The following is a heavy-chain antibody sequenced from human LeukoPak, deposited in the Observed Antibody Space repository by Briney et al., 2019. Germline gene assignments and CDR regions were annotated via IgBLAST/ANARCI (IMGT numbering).Heavy chain of an antibody. D-gene: IGHD3-3*01. V-gene: IGHV1-2*02. Sequence: VASVKVSCKASGYEFRDHYLHWVRQAPGQGLEWMGWVNPQTGNTLYAQKFDGRVTMTSDTSISTAYMELRGLTSDDTAIFYCARDLADNFYVMDVWGQGTTVIVSS. CDR2: VNPQTGNT. CDR3: ARDLADNFYVMDV. J-gene: IGHJ6*02. CDR1: GYEFRDHY.